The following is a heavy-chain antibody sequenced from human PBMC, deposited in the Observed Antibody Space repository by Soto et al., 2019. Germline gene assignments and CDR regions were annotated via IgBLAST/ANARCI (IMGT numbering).Heavy chain of an antibody. V-gene: IGHV3-30*18. Sequence: PGGSLRLSCAASGFTFSSYGMHWVRQAPGKGLEWVAVISYDGSNKYYADSVKGRFTISRDNSKNTLYLQMNSLRAEDTAVYYCAKAPATVVTPEGVEVDYWGQGTLVTVSS. CDR1: GFTFSSYG. J-gene: IGHJ4*02. CDR2: ISYDGSNK. D-gene: IGHD4-17*01. CDR3: AKAPATVVTPEGVEVDY.